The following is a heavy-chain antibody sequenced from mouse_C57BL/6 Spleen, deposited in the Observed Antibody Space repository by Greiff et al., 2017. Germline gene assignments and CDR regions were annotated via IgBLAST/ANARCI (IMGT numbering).Heavy chain of an antibody. J-gene: IGHJ1*03. CDR3: ARGIVATEWYFDV. Sequence: QVQLQQSGAELVRPGTSVKVSCKASGYAFTNYLIEWVKQRPGQGLEWIGVINPGSGGTNYNEKFKGKETLTADKSSSTAYMQLSSLTSEDSAVYFCARGIVATEWYFDVWGTGTTVTVSS. CDR1: GYAFTNYL. D-gene: IGHD1-1*01. CDR2: INPGSGGT. V-gene: IGHV1-54*01.